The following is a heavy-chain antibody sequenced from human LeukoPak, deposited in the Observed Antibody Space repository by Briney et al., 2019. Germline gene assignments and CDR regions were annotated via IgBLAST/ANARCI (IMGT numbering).Heavy chain of an antibody. V-gene: IGHV4-31*03. CDR1: GGSISNGDHY. CDR2: IYYSGST. Sequence: SETLSLTCTVSGGSISNGDHYWSWIRQHPGRGLEWIGHIYYSGSTYYNPSLKSRGIISVETSKNQFSLKLSSVTAADTAVYYCARERRPTYYDFWSGYYIWGQGTLVTVSS. CDR3: ARERRPTYYDFWSGYYI. J-gene: IGHJ4*02. D-gene: IGHD3-3*01.